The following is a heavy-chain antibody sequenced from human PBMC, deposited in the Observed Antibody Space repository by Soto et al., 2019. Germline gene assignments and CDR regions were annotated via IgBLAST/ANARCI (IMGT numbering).Heavy chain of an antibody. V-gene: IGHV2-5*02. CDR2: IYWDDDK. J-gene: IGHJ4*02. CDR3: AHRVLRTVFGLVTTTAIYFDV. CDR1: GFSLTTSGVG. Sequence: QITLNEAGPTVVRPTETLTLTCRFSGFSLTTSGVGVGWIRQCPGKAPERLALIYWDDDKRYSASLKSRLTITTDTSKTQVVLKVSDLDPTDTATYYCAHRVLRTVFGLVTTTAIYFDVWGQGTPVAVSS. D-gene: IGHD3-3*01.